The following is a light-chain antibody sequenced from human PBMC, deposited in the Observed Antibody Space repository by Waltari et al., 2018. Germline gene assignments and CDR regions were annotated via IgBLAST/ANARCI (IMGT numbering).Light chain of an antibody. J-gene: IGKJ4*01. CDR3: QQYYSTPL. Sequence: DIQMTQSPSSLSASVGDRVTITCRASQGISNSLAWYQQKQGKAPKLLLYAASRLESGVPSRCSGSGSGTDYTLTISSLQPEDCATYYCQQYYSTPLFGGGTKVEIK. CDR2: AAS. CDR1: QGISNS. V-gene: IGKV1-NL1*01.